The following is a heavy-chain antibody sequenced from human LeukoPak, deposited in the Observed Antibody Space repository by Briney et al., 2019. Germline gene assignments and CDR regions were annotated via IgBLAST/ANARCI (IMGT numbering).Heavy chain of an antibody. CDR2: ISAYNGNT. D-gene: IGHD4-17*01. V-gene: IGHV1-18*01. CDR3: ARTPVDFNTVTPTDVRY. Sequence: ASVKVSCKASGYTFSNYGISWVRQAPGQGLEWMGWISAYNGNTNYAQKLQGRVTTTTDTSTSTGYMELMSLRSDDTAVYYCARTPVDFNTVTPTDVRYWGQGTLVTVSS. CDR1: GYTFSNYG. J-gene: IGHJ4*02.